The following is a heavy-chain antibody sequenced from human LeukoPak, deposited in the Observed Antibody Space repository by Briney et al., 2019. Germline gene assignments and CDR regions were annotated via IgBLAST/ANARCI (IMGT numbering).Heavy chain of an antibody. V-gene: IGHV4-59*01. Sequence: SETLSLTCTVSGGSISSYYWSWIRQPPGKGLEWIGYIYYSGSTNYNPSLKSRVTISVDTSKNQFSLKLSSVTAADTAVYYCARYRHYYGSIDYWGQGTLVTVSS. CDR2: IYYSGST. J-gene: IGHJ4*02. CDR3: ARYRHYYGSIDY. D-gene: IGHD3-10*01. CDR1: GGSISSYY.